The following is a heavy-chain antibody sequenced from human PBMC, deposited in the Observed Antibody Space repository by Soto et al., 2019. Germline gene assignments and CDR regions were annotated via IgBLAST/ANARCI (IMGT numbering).Heavy chain of an antibody. Sequence: QVQLVESGGGVVQPGRSLRLSCAASGFTFSSYGMHWVRQAPGKGLEWVAVIWYDGSNKYYADSVKGRFIISRDNSKNTLYLQMNSLRAEDTAVYYCARDGRGAYYWGQGTLVTVSS. CDR1: GFTFSSYG. V-gene: IGHV3-33*01. CDR2: IWYDGSNK. CDR3: ARDGRGAYY. D-gene: IGHD2-15*01. J-gene: IGHJ4*02.